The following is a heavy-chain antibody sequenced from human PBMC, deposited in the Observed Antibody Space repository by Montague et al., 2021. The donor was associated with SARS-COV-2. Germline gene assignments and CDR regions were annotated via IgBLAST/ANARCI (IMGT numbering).Heavy chain of an antibody. V-gene: IGHV2-70*11. D-gene: IGHD2-8*01. CDR3: ARIYGGPLISHDAFDI. Sequence: PALVKPTQTLTLTCTFSGFSLNTGGMSVSWIRQPPGKALEWLARIDWDDDKYYTTSLKTRLTISKDTSKNQVVLTMTNMDPVDTATYYCARIYGGPLISHDAFDIWGQGTMVTVSS. CDR2: IDWDDDK. J-gene: IGHJ3*02. CDR1: GFSLNTGGMS.